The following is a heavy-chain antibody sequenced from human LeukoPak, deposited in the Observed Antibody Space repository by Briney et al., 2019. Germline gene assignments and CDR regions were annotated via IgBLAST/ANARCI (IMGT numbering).Heavy chain of an antibody. V-gene: IGHV3-48*03. CDR2: ISGRGDVI. Sequence: GGSLRLSCAASGFTFSNYEMNWVRQAPGKGLEWVSYISGRGDVIYYADSVKGRFTISRDNSKNTLYLQMRSLRAEDTAVYYCAKDVGRMGELSYFDYWGQGTLVTVSS. D-gene: IGHD3-16*02. CDR3: AKDVGRMGELSYFDY. CDR1: GFTFSNYE. J-gene: IGHJ4*02.